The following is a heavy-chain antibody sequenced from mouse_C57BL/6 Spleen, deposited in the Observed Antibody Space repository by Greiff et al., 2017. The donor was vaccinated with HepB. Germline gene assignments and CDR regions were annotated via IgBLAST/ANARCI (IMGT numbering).Heavy chain of an antibody. D-gene: IGHD1-1*01. V-gene: IGHV2-9-1*01. CDR2: IWTGGGT. Sequence: VKLVESGPGLVAPSQSLSITCTVSGFSLTSYAISWVRQPPGKGLEWLGVIWTGGGTNYNSALKSRLSISKDNSKSQVFLKMNRLQTDDTARYYCARNEDYSGSTWYFDVWGTGTTVTVSS. J-gene: IGHJ1*03. CDR3: ARNEDYSGSTWYFDV. CDR1: GFSLTSYA.